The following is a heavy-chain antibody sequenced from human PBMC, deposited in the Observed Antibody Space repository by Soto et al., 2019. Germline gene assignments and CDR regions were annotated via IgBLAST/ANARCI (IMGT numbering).Heavy chain of an antibody. CDR1: GFTFSSYG. Sequence: QVQVVESGGGVVQPGRSLRLSCAASGFTFSSYGMHWVRQAPGKGLEWVAVISYDGSNKYYADSVKGRFTISRDNSKNTLYLQMNSLRAEDTDVYYCAKGDGENFDYWGQGTLVTVSS. CDR2: ISYDGSNK. J-gene: IGHJ4*02. V-gene: IGHV3-30*18. CDR3: AKGDGENFDY. D-gene: IGHD3-10*01.